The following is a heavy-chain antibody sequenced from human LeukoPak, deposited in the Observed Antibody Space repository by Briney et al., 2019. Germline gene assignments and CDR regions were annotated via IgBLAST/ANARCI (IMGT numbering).Heavy chain of an antibody. D-gene: IGHD3-22*01. Sequence: ASVKVSCKASGYTFTSYYMHWVRQAPGQRLEWMGWINAGNGNTKYSQKFQGRVTITRDTSASTAYMELSSLRSEDTAVYYCARGGYYYDSSGYYRYWGQGTLVTVSS. CDR2: INAGNGNT. J-gene: IGHJ4*02. CDR3: ARGGYYYDSSGYYRY. CDR1: GYTFTSYY. V-gene: IGHV1-3*01.